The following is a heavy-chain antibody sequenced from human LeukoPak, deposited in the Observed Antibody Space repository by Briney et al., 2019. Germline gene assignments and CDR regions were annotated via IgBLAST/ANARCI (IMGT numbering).Heavy chain of an antibody. CDR2: IYHSGST. D-gene: IGHD3-10*01. CDR3: ARGNNYYGSGSYYNWFDP. CDR1: GYSISSGYY. J-gene: IGHJ5*02. V-gene: IGHV4-38-2*02. Sequence: PSETLSLTCTVSGYSISSGYYWGWIRQPPGKGLEWIGSIYHSGSTYYNPSLKSRVTISVDTSKNQFSLKLSSVTAADTAVYYCARGNNYYGSGSYYNWFDPWGQGTLVTVSS.